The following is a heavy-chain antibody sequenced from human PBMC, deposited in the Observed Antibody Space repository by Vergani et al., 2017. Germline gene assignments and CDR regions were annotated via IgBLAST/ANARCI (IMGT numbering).Heavy chain of an antibody. Sequence: VQLLESGGGLVQPGGSLRLSCEASGFSFPGYAMSWVRQAPGKGLEWVAVVSYDGSNKYYADSVKGRFTISRDNSKNTLYLQMNSLRAEDTAVYYCAKDRVAAAPGYYFDYWGQGTLVTVSS. D-gene: IGHD6-13*01. CDR2: VSYDGSNK. CDR1: GFSFPGYA. CDR3: AKDRVAAAPGYYFDY. J-gene: IGHJ4*02. V-gene: IGHV3-30*18.